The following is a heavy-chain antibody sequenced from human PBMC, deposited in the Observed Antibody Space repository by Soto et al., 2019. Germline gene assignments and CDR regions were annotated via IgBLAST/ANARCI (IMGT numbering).Heavy chain of an antibody. J-gene: IGHJ4*02. CDR3: ARGCRWGGHYSVDY. V-gene: IGHV3-74*01. CDR2: INSDDTSS. Sequence: EVQLMESGGGLVQPGGSLRLSCEASGLSVSNYWMHWVRQTPGKGLVWVSRINSDDTSSSYAASVKGRFTISRDNAKNTLYLQMNSLRAEDTAVYYCARGCRWGGHYSVDYWGQGTLVTVSS. D-gene: IGHD2-15*01. CDR1: GLSVSNYW.